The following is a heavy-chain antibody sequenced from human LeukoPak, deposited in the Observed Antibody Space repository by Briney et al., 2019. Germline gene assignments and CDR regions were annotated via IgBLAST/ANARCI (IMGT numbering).Heavy chain of an antibody. CDR2: IYDGGST. Sequence: GGSVRLSCAASGLTFSSNYMSWVRQAPGKGLEWVSIIYDGGSTYYADSVKGGFTISRDNSKKTVDLQMNSLMTEDTAVYYFAGVVIARGSYAFDIWGKGTMVTVSS. CDR1: GLTFSSNY. J-gene: IGHJ3*02. D-gene: IGHD3-10*01. V-gene: IGHV3-53*01. CDR3: AGVVIARGSYAFDI.